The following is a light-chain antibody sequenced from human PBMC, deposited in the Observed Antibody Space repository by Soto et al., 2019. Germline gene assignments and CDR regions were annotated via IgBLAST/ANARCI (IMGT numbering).Light chain of an antibody. J-gene: IGKJ1*01. Sequence: ELVLPQSPATLSVSPGERATLSCRASQSVSSNLAWYQQKPGQAPRLLIYGASTRATGIPARFSGSGSVTEFTLTISSLQSEHFAVYYCQQYNNWWTFGQGTKVEIK. CDR1: QSVSSN. V-gene: IGKV3-15*01. CDR2: GAS. CDR3: QQYNNWWT.